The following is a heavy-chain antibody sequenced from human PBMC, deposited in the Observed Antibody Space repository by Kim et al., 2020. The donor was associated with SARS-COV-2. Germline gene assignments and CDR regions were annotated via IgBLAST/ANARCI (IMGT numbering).Heavy chain of an antibody. V-gene: IGHV4-39*07. Sequence: SETLSLTCTVSGGSISSSSYYWGWIRQPPGKGLEWIGSIYYSGSTYYNPSLKSRVTISVDTSKNQFSLKLSSVTAADTAVYYCARAGHSPRWELLSGYYFDYWGQGTLVTVSS. CDR2: IYYSGST. D-gene: IGHD1-26*01. J-gene: IGHJ4*02. CDR1: GGSISSSSYY. CDR3: ARAGHSPRWELLSGYYFDY.